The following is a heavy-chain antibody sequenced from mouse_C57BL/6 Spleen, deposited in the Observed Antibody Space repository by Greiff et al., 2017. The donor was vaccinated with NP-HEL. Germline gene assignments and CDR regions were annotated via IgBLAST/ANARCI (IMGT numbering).Heavy chain of an antibody. V-gene: IGHV1-61*01. Sequence: QVQLQQPGAELVRPGSSVKLSCKASGYTFTSYWMDWVKQRPGPGLEWIGNIYPSDSETHYNQKFKDKATLTVDKSSSTAYMQLSSLTSEDSAVYYCARSPVYYDYDGFAYWGQGTLVTVSA. CDR1: GYTFTSYW. CDR3: ARSPVYYDYDGFAY. CDR2: IYPSDSET. J-gene: IGHJ3*01. D-gene: IGHD2-4*01.